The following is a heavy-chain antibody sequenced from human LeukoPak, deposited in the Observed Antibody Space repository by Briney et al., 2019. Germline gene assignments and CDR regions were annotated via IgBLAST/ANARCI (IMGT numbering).Heavy chain of an antibody. CDR3: ARAGDGWYYQNWFDP. CDR1: GDSVSSNSAA. J-gene: IGHJ5*02. V-gene: IGHV6-1*01. D-gene: IGHD6-19*01. Sequence: SPTLSLTCAISGDSVSSNSAAWNWLRQSPSRGLEWLGRTYYRSKWYNDYAVAGKSLITNNPDTSKNQLSLQLNSVTPEDTAVYYCARAGDGWYYQNWFDPWGQGTLVTVSS. CDR2: TYYRSKWYN.